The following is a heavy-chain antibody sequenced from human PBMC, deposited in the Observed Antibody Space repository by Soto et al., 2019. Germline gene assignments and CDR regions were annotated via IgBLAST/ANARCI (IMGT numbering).Heavy chain of an antibody. CDR3: SRDESYYDSSNYHYVRGMDV. V-gene: IGHV3-23*01. D-gene: IGHD3-22*01. Sequence: PGGSLRLSCAASGFTFSSYAMSWVRQAPGKGLEWVSRISGSGSTTYYTDSAKGRFTISRDNSKNTLSLQMNSLRAEDTAVYFCSRDESYYDSSNYHYVRGMDVWGQGTTVTVSS. CDR1: GFTFSSYA. CDR2: ISGSGSTT. J-gene: IGHJ6*02.